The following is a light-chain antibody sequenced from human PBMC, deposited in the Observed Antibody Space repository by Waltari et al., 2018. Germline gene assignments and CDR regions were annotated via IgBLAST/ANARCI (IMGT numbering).Light chain of an antibody. CDR1: QSVGSS. V-gene: IGKV3-11*01. CDR3: QQYNDWPLT. CDR2: DAS. J-gene: IGKJ1*01. Sequence: EIVLTQSPATLSLSPGETATLSCRASQSVGSSLAWYQQKPGQAPRLLIYDASKRATGIPARFSGSGSATEFTLTISSLQSEDFAVYYCQQYNDWPLTFGQGTKVEIK.